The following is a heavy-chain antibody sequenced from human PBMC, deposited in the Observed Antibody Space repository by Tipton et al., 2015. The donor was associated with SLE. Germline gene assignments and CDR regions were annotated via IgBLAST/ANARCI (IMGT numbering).Heavy chain of an antibody. CDR1: GFTFDEYG. Sequence: SLRLSCAASGFTFDEYGMSWVRHAPGKGLEWVSGINWNGGGTGYADSVKGRFTISRDNAKNSLHMEMTTLRVEDTALYYCARSGYRSLHYMDVWGKGTTVTVSS. CDR2: INWNGGGT. J-gene: IGHJ6*03. V-gene: IGHV3-20*04. CDR3: ARSGYRSLHYMDV. D-gene: IGHD3-9*01.